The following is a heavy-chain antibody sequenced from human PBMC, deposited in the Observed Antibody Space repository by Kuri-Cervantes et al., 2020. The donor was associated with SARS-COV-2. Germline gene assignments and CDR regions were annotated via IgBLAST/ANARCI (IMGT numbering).Heavy chain of an antibody. V-gene: IGHV3-20*04. Sequence: GESLRLSCAASGFTFDDYGMSWVRQAPGKGLEWVSGINWNGGSTGYADSVKGRFTISRDNAKNSLYLQMNSLRAEDTALYYCARAGRWELLLGRLAYFDYWGQGTLVTVSS. CDR3: ARAGRWELLLGRLAYFDY. CDR2: INWNGGST. J-gene: IGHJ4*02. CDR1: GFTFDDYG. D-gene: IGHD1-26*01.